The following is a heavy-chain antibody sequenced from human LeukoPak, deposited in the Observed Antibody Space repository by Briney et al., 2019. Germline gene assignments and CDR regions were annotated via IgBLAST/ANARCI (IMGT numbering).Heavy chain of an antibody. V-gene: IGHV2-70*17. Sequence: SGPALVRPTQTLTLTCTFSGFSPTTSGMCVSWVRQPPGKVLEWLASIARAEDKVYRTSLKTRLTISKDTSKNQVVLIMTNMDPVDTATYYCARTRRIIMARGNYYYMDVWGKGTTVTVSS. D-gene: IGHD3-10*01. CDR2: IARAEDK. CDR1: GFSPTTSGMC. J-gene: IGHJ6*03. CDR3: ARTRRIIMARGNYYYMDV.